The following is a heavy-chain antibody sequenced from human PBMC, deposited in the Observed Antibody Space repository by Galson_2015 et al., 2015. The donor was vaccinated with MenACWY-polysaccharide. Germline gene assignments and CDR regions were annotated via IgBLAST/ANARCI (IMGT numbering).Heavy chain of an antibody. V-gene: IGHV3-30*02. D-gene: IGHD6-13*01. Sequence: SLRLSCAASGFTFSSYGMHWVHQAPGKGLKWVAFIRYDGRDKYYADSVKGRFTLSRDDSKNTLYLQMDSLRAEDTAVYYCAKDRTAAASDGDYWGQGTLVTVSS. J-gene: IGHJ4*02. CDR3: AKDRTAAASDGDY. CDR1: GFTFSSYG. CDR2: IRYDGRDK.